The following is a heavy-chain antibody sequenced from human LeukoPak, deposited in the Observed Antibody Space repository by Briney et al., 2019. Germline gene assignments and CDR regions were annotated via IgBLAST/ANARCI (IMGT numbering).Heavy chain of an antibody. CDR3: ARASGRAYYYDSSGYYYDY. J-gene: IGHJ4*02. Sequence: ASVKVSCKASGYTFTSYGISWVRQAPGQGLEWMGWINPNSGGTNYAQKFQGRVTMTRDTSISTAYMELSRLRSDDTAVYYCARASGRAYYYDSSGYYYDYWGQGTLVTVSS. D-gene: IGHD3-22*01. CDR2: INPNSGGT. V-gene: IGHV1-2*02. CDR1: GYTFTSYG.